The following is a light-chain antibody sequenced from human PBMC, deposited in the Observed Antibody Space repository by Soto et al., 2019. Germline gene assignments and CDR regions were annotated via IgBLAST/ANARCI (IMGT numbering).Light chain of an antibody. CDR3: AAWDDSRSCPEWV. V-gene: IGLV1-44*01. Sequence: QSVLTQPPSASGTPGQRVTISCAGSTSNIGSNTVNWYRQSPGTAPKLLIYSNNQRPSGVPDRFSGSKSGTSASLAIRGLQAEEDADYYCAAWDDSRSCPEWVFGGGTKLTVL. CDR2: SNN. J-gene: IGLJ3*02. CDR1: TSNIGSNT.